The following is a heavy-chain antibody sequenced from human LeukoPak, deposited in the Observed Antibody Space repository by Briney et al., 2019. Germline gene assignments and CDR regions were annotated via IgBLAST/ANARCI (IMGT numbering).Heavy chain of an antibody. Sequence: GASVKVSCKASGYTFTGYYMHWVRQAPGQGLKWMGWINPNSGGTNYAQKFQGRVTMTRDTSISTAYMELSRLRSDDTAVYYCARGDTAMVTIWFDPWGQGTLVTVSS. J-gene: IGHJ5*02. CDR2: INPNSGGT. CDR1: GYTFTGYY. CDR3: ARGDTAMVTIWFDP. D-gene: IGHD5-18*01. V-gene: IGHV1-2*02.